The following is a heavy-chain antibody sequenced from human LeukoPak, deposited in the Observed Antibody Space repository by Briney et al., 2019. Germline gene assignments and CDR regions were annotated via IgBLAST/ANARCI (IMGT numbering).Heavy chain of an antibody. CDR2: IHYSGST. Sequence: SETLSLTCTVSGGSISRYYWSWIRQPPGKGLEWIGYIHYSGSTYYNPSLKSRVAISVDTSKSQFSLKLTSVSAADTAVYYCARLRVQLWTDSWGQGTLVTVSS. CDR1: GGSISRYY. D-gene: IGHD1-1*01. V-gene: IGHV4-59*08. CDR3: ARLRVQLWTDS. J-gene: IGHJ4*02.